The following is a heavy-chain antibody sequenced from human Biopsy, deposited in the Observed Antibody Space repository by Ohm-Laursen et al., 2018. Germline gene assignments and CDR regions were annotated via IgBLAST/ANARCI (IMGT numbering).Heavy chain of an antibody. J-gene: IGHJ4*02. V-gene: IGHV1-69*17. Sequence: SSVKVPCKASGGTFSNYAISWVRQAPGEGLEWMGGIIAVSGLVNYAPKFQGRVSITADKSTTTAYMELSNLKSEDTAVYYCATPFQYYDSWGGYPPFDHWGQGTLVTVSS. CDR1: GGTFSNYA. CDR2: IIAVSGLV. CDR3: ATPFQYYDSWGGYPPFDH. D-gene: IGHD3-3*01.